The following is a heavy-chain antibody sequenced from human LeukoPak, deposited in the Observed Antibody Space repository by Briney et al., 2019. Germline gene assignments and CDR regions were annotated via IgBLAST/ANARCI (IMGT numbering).Heavy chain of an antibody. CDR2: LKQDGCEK. D-gene: IGHD2-2*01. V-gene: IGHV3-7*01. Sequence: GGPLRLFCAVSGFTFSRCWMSWVRQAPGRGLVWVANLKQDGCEKYYVVSVRPRFTISRDNAKNSLYLQMNSLRAEYTAVYYCARGVPAAKTPFDYWGQGTLVTVSS. J-gene: IGHJ4*02. CDR1: GFTFSRCW. CDR3: ARGVPAAKTPFDY.